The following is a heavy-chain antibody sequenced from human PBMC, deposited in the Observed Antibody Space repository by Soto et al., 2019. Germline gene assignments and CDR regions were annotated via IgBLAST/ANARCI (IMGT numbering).Heavy chain of an antibody. V-gene: IGHV4-34*01. J-gene: IGHJ4*02. D-gene: IGHD2-15*01. Sequence: PSETLSLTCAVYGGSFSGYYWSWIRQPPGKGLEWIGEINHSGSTNYNPSLKSRVTISVDTSKNQFSLKLSSVTAADTAVYYCARDCSGGSCYPGPGRGAVDYWGQGTLVTVSS. CDR3: ARDCSGGSCYPGPGRGAVDY. CDR1: GGSFSGYY. CDR2: INHSGST.